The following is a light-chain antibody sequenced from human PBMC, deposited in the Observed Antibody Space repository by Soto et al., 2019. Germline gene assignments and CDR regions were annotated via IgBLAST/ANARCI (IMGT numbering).Light chain of an antibody. CDR3: QQYYNWPRT. J-gene: IGKJ1*01. CDR2: GAS. CDR1: QSVSSN. Sequence: EIVMTQSPATLSVVPVERATLYFMSSQSVSSNLAWYQHKPGQAPRLLTYGASTRATGIPARFSGSGSGTEFTLTISSLQPEDFAVYYCQQYYNWPRTCGQGTKVDIK. V-gene: IGKV3-15*01.